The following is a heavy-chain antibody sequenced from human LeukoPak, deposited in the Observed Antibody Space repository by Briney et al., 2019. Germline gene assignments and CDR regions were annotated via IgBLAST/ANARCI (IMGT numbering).Heavy chain of an antibody. Sequence: PSETLSLTCTVSGGSISNSNYYWSWIRQPPGKGLEWIGYIYYSGSTNYNPSLKSRVTISVDTSKNQFSLKLSSVTAADTAVYYCARYEPEWFDPWGQGTLVTVSS. J-gene: IGHJ5*02. V-gene: IGHV4-61*05. CDR1: GGSISNSNYY. CDR2: IYYSGST. CDR3: ARYEPEWFDP. D-gene: IGHD1-14*01.